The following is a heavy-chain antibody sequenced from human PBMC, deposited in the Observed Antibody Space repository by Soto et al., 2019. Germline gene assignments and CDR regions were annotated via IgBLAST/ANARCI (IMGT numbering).Heavy chain of an antibody. CDR3: AHEPKYSYYYGSGPERGWFDP. Sequence: SGPTLVKPTQPLTLTCTFSGFSLSTSGVGVGWIRQPPGKALEWLALIYWDDDKRYSPSLKSRLTIAKDTSKNQVVLTMTNMDPVDTATYSCAHEPKYSYYYGSGPERGWFDPWGQGTLVTVSS. CDR1: GFSLSTSGVG. D-gene: IGHD3-10*01. J-gene: IGHJ5*02. CDR2: IYWDDDK. V-gene: IGHV2-5*02.